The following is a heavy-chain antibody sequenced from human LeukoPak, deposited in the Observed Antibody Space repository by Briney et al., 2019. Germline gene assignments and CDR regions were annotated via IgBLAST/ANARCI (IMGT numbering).Heavy chain of an antibody. V-gene: IGHV3-11*01. J-gene: IGHJ6*02. CDR1: GFTFSDYN. CDR3: ARDRWVVAATDYYYYGMDV. Sequence: GGSLRLSCAASGFTFSDYNMNWVRQAPGKGLEWVSYITNGGSTIHHADSVKGRFTISRDNAKNSLYLQMNSLRAEDTAVYYCARDRWVVAATDYYYYGMDVWGQGTTVTVSS. CDR2: ITNGGSTI. D-gene: IGHD2-15*01.